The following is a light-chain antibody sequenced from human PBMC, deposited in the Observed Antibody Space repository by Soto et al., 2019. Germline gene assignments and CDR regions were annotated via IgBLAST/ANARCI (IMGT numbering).Light chain of an antibody. J-gene: IGKJ1*01. CDR1: ESISTY. CDR2: SAS. CDR3: QQSYTTPWK. Sequence: DVQMTQSPSSLSASVGDRVNITCRASESISTYFTWYQQKPGKAPKLLIYSASVLQTGVPSRFSGSGAGTDFTLTISNLQPEDFATYYCQQSYTTPWKFGQGTKVEIK. V-gene: IGKV1-39*01.